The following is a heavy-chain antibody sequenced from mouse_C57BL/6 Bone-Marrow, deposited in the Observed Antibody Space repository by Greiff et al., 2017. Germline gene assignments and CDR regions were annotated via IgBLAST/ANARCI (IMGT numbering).Heavy chain of an antibody. CDR1: GYTFTDHT. Sequence: VQLQQSDAELVKPGASVKISCKVSGYTFTDHTIHWMQQTPEQGLEWIGYISPRDGSTKYNEKFKGKATLTADKSSSTAYMQLNSLTSEDSAVYFCARDDTTVVPYFDYWGQGTTLTVSS. CDR2: ISPRDGST. V-gene: IGHV1-78*01. D-gene: IGHD1-1*01. CDR3: ARDDTTVVPYFDY. J-gene: IGHJ2*01.